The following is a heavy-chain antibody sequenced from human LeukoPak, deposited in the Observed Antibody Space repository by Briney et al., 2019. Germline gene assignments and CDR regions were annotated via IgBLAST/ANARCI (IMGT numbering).Heavy chain of an antibody. Sequence: ASVKVSCKASGYTFTAFYMHWVRQAPGQGLEWMGWINPNSGNTNYAQRLQDRVTMTTDTSTSTAYMELRSLRSDDTAVYYCARAGTGWGYYYYYYMDVWGKGTTVTISS. V-gene: IGHV1-2*02. J-gene: IGHJ6*03. D-gene: IGHD1-7*01. CDR3: ARAGTGWGYYYYYYMDV. CDR2: INPNSGNT. CDR1: GYTFTAFY.